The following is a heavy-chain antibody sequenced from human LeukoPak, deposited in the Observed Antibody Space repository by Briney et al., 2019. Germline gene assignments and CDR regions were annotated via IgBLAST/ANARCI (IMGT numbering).Heavy chain of an antibody. J-gene: IGHJ4*02. D-gene: IGHD6-19*01. CDR2: IYSSGRT. V-gene: IGHV4-4*07. CDR3: ARVDSGWFDY. CDR1: GGSISGDY. Sequence: SETLSLTCTVSGGSISGDYWSWIRQPAGKGLEWIGRIYSSGRTDYNPSLKSRVTISVDKSKNQFSLKLSSVTAADTAVYYCARVDSGWFDYWGQGTLVTVSS.